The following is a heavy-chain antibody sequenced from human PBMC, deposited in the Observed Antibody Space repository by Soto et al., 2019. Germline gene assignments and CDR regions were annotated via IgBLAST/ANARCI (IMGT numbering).Heavy chain of an antibody. D-gene: IGHD3-22*01. CDR2: ISYDGSNK. CDR3: ARSVGYDSSGPADY. J-gene: IGHJ4*02. CDR1: GFTFSSYA. Sequence: PGGSLRLSCAASGFTFSSYAMHWVRQAPGKGLEWVAVISYDGSNKYYADSVKGRFTISRDNSKNTLYLQMNSLRAEDTAVYYCARSVGYDSSGPADYWGQGTLVAVSS. V-gene: IGHV3-30-3*01.